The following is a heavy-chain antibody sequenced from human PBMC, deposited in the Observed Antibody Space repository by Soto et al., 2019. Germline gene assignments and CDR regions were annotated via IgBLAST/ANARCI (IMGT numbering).Heavy chain of an antibody. Sequence: EVQLVESGGGLVQPGGSLRLSCAVSGFTLRSYSMNWVRQAPGKGLEWVSYISTSSTNIYYADSVKGRFTISRDNAKNSLRLQKHSRVYEDAAVESCARGRHGHSYGSGYYYHALYVWGQGTTVTVS. CDR2: ISTSSTNI. CDR3: ARGRHGHSYGSGYYYHALYV. CDR1: GFTLRSYS. J-gene: IGHJ6*02. V-gene: IGHV3-48*02. D-gene: IGHD5-18*01.